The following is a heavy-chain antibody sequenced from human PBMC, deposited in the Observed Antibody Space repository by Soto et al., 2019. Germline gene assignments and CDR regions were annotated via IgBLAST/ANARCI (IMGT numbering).Heavy chain of an antibody. Sequence: SETLSLTCTVSGGSISSNYWTWIRQPPGKGLEWIGYVYNSGSTNYNPSLKSRVTISEDTSKSQLSLKVNSMTAADTAVYYCARYRREAVAGYTLDNWGQGILVTVSS. CDR2: VYNSGST. J-gene: IGHJ4*02. CDR3: ARYRREAVAGYTLDN. V-gene: IGHV4-59*01. CDR1: GGSISSNY. D-gene: IGHD6-13*01.